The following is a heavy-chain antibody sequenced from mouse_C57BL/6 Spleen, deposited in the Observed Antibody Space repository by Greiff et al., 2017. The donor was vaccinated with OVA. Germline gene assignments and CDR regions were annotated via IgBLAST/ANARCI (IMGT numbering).Heavy chain of an antibody. CDR1: GYSITSGYY. Sequence: VQLQQSGPGLVKPSQSLSLTCSVTGYSITSGYYWNWIRQFPGNKLEWMGYISYDGSNNYNPSLKNRISITRDTSKNQFFLKLNSVTTEDTATYYCAIDSSGYYFDYWGQGTTLTVSS. CDR2: ISYDGSN. V-gene: IGHV3-6*01. J-gene: IGHJ2*01. CDR3: AIDSSGYYFDY. D-gene: IGHD3-2*02.